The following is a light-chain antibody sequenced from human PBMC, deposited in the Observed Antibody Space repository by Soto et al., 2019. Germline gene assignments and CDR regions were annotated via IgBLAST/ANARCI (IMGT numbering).Light chain of an antibody. CDR3: KSYARSNTYD. V-gene: IGLV2-8*01. Sequence: SALAQPPFASGSPGQSVTISCTGTKNDVGFYDFVSWYQHHPGKAPRLIIYEVVQRPSGVPDRFSGSKSGNTASLTVSGLQAADEADYFCKSYARSNTYDFGSGTKVTV. J-gene: IGLJ1*01. CDR2: EVV. CDR1: KNDVGFYDF.